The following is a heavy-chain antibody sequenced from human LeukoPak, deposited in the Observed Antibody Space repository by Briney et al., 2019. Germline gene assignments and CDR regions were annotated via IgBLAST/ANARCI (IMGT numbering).Heavy chain of an antibody. D-gene: IGHD2-21*02. V-gene: IGHV3-64*02. Sequence: PGGSLRLSCAASGFTFSSYVVHWVRQAPGKGLEYVSAITGNGGSTYYADSVKGRFTISRDNSKNTLYLQMASLRSEDMAVYYCARGCGGACRGIDYWGQGTLVTVSS. CDR3: ARGCGGACRGIDY. J-gene: IGHJ4*02. CDR1: GFTFSSYV. CDR2: ITGNGGST.